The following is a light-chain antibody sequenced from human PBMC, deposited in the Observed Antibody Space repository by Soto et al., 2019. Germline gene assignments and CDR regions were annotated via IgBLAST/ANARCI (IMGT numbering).Light chain of an antibody. CDR2: AAS. Sequence: DIQMTQSPSSLSASVGDRVTITCRASQTISSYLNWYQQKPGKAPKLLVYAASSLQSGVPSMFSGSGSGRDFTLTISSLQPEDAAIYYCQQSWAFGGVTKVDIK. V-gene: IGKV1-39*01. J-gene: IGKJ4*01. CDR1: QTISSY. CDR3: QQSWA.